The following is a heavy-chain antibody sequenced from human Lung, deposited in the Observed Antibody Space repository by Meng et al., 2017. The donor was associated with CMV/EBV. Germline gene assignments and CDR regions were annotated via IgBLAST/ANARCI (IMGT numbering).Heavy chain of an antibody. Sequence: SXTXSLXCTVSGGXISSYYWSWIRQPLGKGLEWIGYIYYSGSTNYNPSLKSRVTISVDTSKNQFSLKLSSVTAADTAVYYCARGGYYDFWSGYSYYYYYGMDVXGQGXTVTVSS. CDR3: ARGGYYDFWSGYSYYYYYGMDV. CDR2: IYYSGST. CDR1: GGXISSYY. V-gene: IGHV4-59*01. D-gene: IGHD3-3*01. J-gene: IGHJ6*02.